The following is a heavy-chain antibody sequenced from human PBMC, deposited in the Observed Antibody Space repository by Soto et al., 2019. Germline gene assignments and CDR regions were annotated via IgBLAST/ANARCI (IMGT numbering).Heavy chain of an antibody. Sequence: PSETLSLTCTVSGGSISSSSYYWGWIRQPPGKGLEWIGSIYYSGSTYYNPSLKSRVTISVDTSKNQFSLKLSSVTAADMAVYYCARLRIPHDFSNPRIYYYYYMDVWGKGTTVTVSS. CDR1: GGSISSSSYY. V-gene: IGHV4-39*01. CDR2: IYYSGST. CDR3: ARLRIPHDFSNPRIYYYYYMDV. D-gene: IGHD4-4*01. J-gene: IGHJ6*03.